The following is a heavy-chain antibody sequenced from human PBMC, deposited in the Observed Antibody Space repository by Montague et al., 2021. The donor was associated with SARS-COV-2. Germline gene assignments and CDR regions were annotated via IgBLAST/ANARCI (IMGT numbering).Heavy chain of an antibody. J-gene: IGHJ3*01. V-gene: IGHV4-59*08. Sequence: SETLSLTCAAYGASFSGYHWTWIRQSPGKRPEWIGYVYYNGDTKYNPSLQSRVTISIDTSENQFSLRLNSVTAADTAVYFCARGWAFDPWGQGRLVTVSS. CDR2: VYYNGDT. D-gene: IGHD6-19*01. CDR3: ARGWAFDP. CDR1: GASFSGYH.